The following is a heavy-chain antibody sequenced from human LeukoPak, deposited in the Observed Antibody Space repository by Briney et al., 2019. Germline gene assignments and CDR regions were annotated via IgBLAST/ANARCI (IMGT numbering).Heavy chain of an antibody. CDR2: ISSSSNLV. CDR3: ARDPDGSYTYYFDY. Sequence: GGSLRLSCAASGFTFSSYSMNWVRQAPGKGLEWVSSISSSSNLVYYADSLKGRFTISRDNAKNSLYLQMNSLRAEDTAVYYCARDPDGSYTYYFDYWGQGTLVTVSS. V-gene: IGHV3-21*01. J-gene: IGHJ4*02. CDR1: GFTFSSYS. D-gene: IGHD1-26*01.